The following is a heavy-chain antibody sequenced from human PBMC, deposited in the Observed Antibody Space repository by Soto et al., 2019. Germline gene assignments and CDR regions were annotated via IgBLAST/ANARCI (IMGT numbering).Heavy chain of an antibody. CDR3: ARDRHGSGSYSPYYYGMDV. CDR2: IKQDGSEK. Sequence: RGSLRLSCTASGFTFGSYSMNWVRQAPGKGLEWVANIKQDGSEKYYVDSVKGRFTISRDNAKNSLYLQMNSLRAEDTAVYYCARDRHGSGSYSPYYYGMDVWGQGTTVTVSS. CDR1: GFTFGSYS. D-gene: IGHD3-10*01. V-gene: IGHV3-7*01. J-gene: IGHJ6*02.